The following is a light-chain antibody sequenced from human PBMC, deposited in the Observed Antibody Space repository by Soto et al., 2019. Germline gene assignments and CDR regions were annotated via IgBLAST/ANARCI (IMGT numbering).Light chain of an antibody. CDR2: GVS. Sequence: QSVLTQPASVSGSPGQSITISCTGTINDFVVYNYVSWYQQLPGKAPKLMIYGVSNRPSGVPDRFSASKSGTSASLAISGLLSEDEADYFCAAWDDILNGHWVFGGGTKVTVL. J-gene: IGLJ3*02. CDR3: AAWDDILNGHWV. CDR1: INDFVVYNY. V-gene: IGLV2-14*01.